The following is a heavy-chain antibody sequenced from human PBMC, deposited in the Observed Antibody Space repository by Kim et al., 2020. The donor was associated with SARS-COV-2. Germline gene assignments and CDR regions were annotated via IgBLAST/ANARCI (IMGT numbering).Heavy chain of an antibody. D-gene: IGHD2-2*01. CDR3: AREDQLLSLIDY. V-gene: IGHV1-18*01. Sequence: NYAQKLQGRVTMTTDTSTSTAYMELRSLRSDDTAVYYCAREDQLLSLIDYWGQGTLVTVSS. J-gene: IGHJ4*02.